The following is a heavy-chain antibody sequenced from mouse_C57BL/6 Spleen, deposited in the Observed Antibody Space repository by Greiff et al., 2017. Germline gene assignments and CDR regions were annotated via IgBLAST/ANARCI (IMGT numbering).Heavy chain of an antibody. D-gene: IGHD1-1*01. CDR2: INYDGSST. J-gene: IGHJ2*01. CDR1: GFTFSDYY. Sequence: EVMLVESEGGLVQPGSSMKLSCTASGFTFSDYYMAWVRQVPEKGLEWVANINYDGSSTYYLDSLKSRFIISRDNAKNILYLQMSSLKSEDTATYYCARATTVVAGSYFDYWGQGTTLTVSS. CDR3: ARATTVVAGSYFDY. V-gene: IGHV5-16*01.